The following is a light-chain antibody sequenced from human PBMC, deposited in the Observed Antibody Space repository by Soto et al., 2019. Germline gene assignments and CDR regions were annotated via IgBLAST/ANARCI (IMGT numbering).Light chain of an antibody. CDR1: QSVSSSY. CDR3: QQYNNWPRT. CDR2: GAS. J-gene: IGKJ1*01. V-gene: IGKV3-15*01. Sequence: EIMLTQSPGTLSLSPGERATLSCRASQSVSSSYLAWYHQKPGQAPRLLIYGASTRATGIPARFSGSGSGTEFTLTINSLQSEDFAVYYCQQYNNWPRTFGQGTKVDIK.